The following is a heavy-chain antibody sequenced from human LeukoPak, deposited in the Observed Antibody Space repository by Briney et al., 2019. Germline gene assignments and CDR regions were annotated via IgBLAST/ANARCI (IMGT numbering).Heavy chain of an antibody. V-gene: IGHV3-11*04. D-gene: IGHD3-10*02. CDR1: GFIFSGYY. Sequence: GGSLRLSCAASGFIFSGYYMSWIRQAPGKGLEWIAYISGSGKTIYYEDSVKGRFTISRDNAKNSLYLQMNSLRTEDTAVYYCARADALFGELLSRTNYFDYWGQGTLVTVSS. CDR3: ARADALFGELLSRTNYFDY. CDR2: ISGSGKTI. J-gene: IGHJ4*02.